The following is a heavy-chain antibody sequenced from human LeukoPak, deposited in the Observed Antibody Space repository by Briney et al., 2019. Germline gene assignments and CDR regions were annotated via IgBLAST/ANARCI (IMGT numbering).Heavy chain of an antibody. CDR1: GGPISSGGYA. D-gene: IGHD2-15*01. CDR2: IYHSGST. CDR3: ARGPYCSGGSCYSGIFDY. V-gene: IGHV4-30-2*01. J-gene: IGHJ4*02. Sequence: SETLSLTCAVSGGPISSGGYAWSWIRQPPGKGLEWIGYIYHSGSTYYNPSLKSRVTISVDRSKNQFSLKLSSVTAADTAVYYCARGPYCSGGSCYSGIFDYWGQGTLVTVSS.